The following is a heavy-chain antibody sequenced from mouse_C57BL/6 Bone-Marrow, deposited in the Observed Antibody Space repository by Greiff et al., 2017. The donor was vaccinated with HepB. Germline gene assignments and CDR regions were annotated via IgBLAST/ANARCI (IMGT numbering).Heavy chain of an antibody. J-gene: IGHJ4*01. CDR1: GYTFTSYW. D-gene: IGHD6-2*01. Sequence: QVQLQQPGAELVKPGASVTLSCKASGYTFTSYWMHWVKQRPGQGLEWIGMIDPNSGSTNYNEKFKSKATLTVDKSSSTAYMQLSSLTSEDSAVYYCASSQRFYYAMDYWGQGTSVTVSS. V-gene: IGHV1-64*01. CDR3: ASSQRFYYAMDY. CDR2: IDPNSGST.